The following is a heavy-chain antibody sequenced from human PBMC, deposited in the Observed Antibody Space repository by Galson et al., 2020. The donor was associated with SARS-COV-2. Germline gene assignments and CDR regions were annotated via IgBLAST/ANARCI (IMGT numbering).Heavy chain of an antibody. CDR3: TRLVGRDATLVPDY. Sequence: TGGSLRLSCTASGFNLSDSAMHWVRQASGKGLEWVGRIRSKANNYATVYAASVKGRFTMSRDDSKNTAYLLLNSLKSEDTAVYYCTRLVGRDATLVPDYWGQGTLVTVSS. V-gene: IGHV3-73*01. D-gene: IGHD1-1*01. CDR1: GFNLSDSA. CDR2: IRSKANNYAT. J-gene: IGHJ4*02.